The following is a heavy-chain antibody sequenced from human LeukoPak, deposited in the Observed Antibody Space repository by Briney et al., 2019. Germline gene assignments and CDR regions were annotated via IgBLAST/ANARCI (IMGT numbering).Heavy chain of an antibody. CDR2: IYHSGST. D-gene: IGHD3-10*01. J-gene: IGHJ5*02. V-gene: IGHV4-30-4*01. CDR3: ARGLRGIMIRGAITDLNWFDA. Sequence: SQTLSLTCTVSGGSISSGDYYWTWIRQLPGKGLEWIGYIYHSGSTHYNSSLKSRLTISVDTSKNQFSLKLSSVTAADTAVYYCARGLRGIMIRGAITDLNWFDAWGQGTLVIVSS. CDR1: GGSISSGDYY.